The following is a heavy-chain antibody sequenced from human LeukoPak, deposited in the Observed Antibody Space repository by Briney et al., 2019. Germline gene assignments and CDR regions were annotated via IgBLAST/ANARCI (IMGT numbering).Heavy chain of an antibody. V-gene: IGHV3-30*03. CDR1: GFTFSSYG. D-gene: IGHD6-13*01. J-gene: IGHJ4*02. Sequence: PGGSLRLSCAASGFTFSSYGMHWVRQAPGKGLEWVAVISYDGSNKYFADSVKGRFTISRDNSKNTLFVQMDRLRTEDTAVYYCLSVGSSARGDYWGQGTLVIVSS. CDR2: ISYDGSNK. CDR3: LSVGSSARGDY.